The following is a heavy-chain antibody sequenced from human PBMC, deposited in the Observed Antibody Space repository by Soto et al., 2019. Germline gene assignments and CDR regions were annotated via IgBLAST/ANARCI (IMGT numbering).Heavy chain of an antibody. Sequence: GGSLRLSCAASGFTFSSYSMSWVRRAPGKGLEWVSSISGSASNIHYADSVKGRFTISRDTAENSLYLQLNSLRAEDTALYYCARDGHCISSSCFFLPDYWGQGTLVTVSS. D-gene: IGHD2-2*01. CDR1: GFTFSSYS. CDR2: ISGSASNI. V-gene: IGHV3-21*01. CDR3: ARDGHCISSSCFFLPDY. J-gene: IGHJ4*02.